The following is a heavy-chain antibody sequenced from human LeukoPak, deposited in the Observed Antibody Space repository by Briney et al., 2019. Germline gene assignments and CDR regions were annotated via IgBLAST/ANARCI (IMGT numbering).Heavy chain of an antibody. J-gene: IGHJ5*02. CDR3: ARVDYVWGSYGYPNWFDP. CDR2: IYYSGST. CDR1: GGPISSCY. V-gene: IGHV4-59*13. Sequence: SETLSLPCTVSGGPISSCYWMWLRRPPGRGREGIGYIYYSGSTNYNPYIKSRVTISVDTSKNQFSLKLSSVTAADTAVYYCARVDYVWGSYGYPNWFDPWGQGTLVTVSS. D-gene: IGHD3-16*01.